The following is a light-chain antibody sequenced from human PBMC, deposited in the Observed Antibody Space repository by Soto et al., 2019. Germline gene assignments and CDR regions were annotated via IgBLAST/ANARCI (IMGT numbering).Light chain of an antibody. Sequence: QSVLTQPASVSGSPGQSITISCTGTSSDVGSYNLVSWYQQHPGKAPKLMIYEVSKRPSGVSNRFSGSKSGNTASLTISALQAEDEADYYCCSYAGSSTSLYVFGTGTKLTVL. CDR2: EVS. J-gene: IGLJ1*01. V-gene: IGLV2-23*02. CDR1: SSDVGSYNL. CDR3: CSYAGSSTSLYV.